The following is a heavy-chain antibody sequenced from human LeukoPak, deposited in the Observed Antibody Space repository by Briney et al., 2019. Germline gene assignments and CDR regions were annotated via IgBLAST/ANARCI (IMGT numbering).Heavy chain of an antibody. V-gene: IGHV1-2*02. Sequence: ASVKVSCKASGYTFTDYHVHWVRQAPGQGLQWMGSIDPKSGGTNYAQKFQGRVTMTRDTSISTAYMELCRLTSDDTAIYYCARLGVGRWMVVTSYYYGMDVWGQGTTVTVSS. D-gene: IGHD6-19*01. CDR2: IDPKSGGT. J-gene: IGHJ6*02. CDR3: ARLGVGRWMVVTSYYYGMDV. CDR1: GYTFTDYH.